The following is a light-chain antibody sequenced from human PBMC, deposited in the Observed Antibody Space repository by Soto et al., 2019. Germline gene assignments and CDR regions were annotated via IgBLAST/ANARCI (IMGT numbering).Light chain of an antibody. CDR2: DAS. Sequence: EIVLTQSPATLSLSPGQRATLSCRASQSVSRFLVWYQQRPGQAPRLLIYDASHRAAGIPARFSGSGFGTDFTLTISSLEPGDAAVYYCQQRSNWPPITFGQGTRLE. V-gene: IGKV3-11*01. J-gene: IGKJ5*01. CDR1: QSVSRF. CDR3: QQRSNWPPIT.